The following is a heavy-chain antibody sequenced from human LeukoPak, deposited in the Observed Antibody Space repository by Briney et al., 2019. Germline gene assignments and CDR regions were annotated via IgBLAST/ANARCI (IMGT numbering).Heavy chain of an antibody. Sequence: SETLSLTCAVYGGSFSGYYWSWIRQPPGKGLEWIGEINHSGSTNYNPFLKSRVTISDTSKNQFSLKLSSVTAADTAVYYCARGRGRVSPIDYWGQGTLVTVSS. CDR1: GGSFSGYY. V-gene: IGHV4-34*01. J-gene: IGHJ4*02. CDR2: INHSGST. CDR3: ARGRGRVSPIDY. D-gene: IGHD2-8*01.